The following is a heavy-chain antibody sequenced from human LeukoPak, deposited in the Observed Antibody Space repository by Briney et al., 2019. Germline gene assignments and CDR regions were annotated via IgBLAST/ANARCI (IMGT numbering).Heavy chain of an antibody. CDR1: GGTFSSYA. CDR2: IIPIFGTA. V-gene: IGHV1-69*06. J-gene: IGHJ4*02. CDR3: ATETSGYSYGLYQKFDY. Sequence: SVKVSCKASGGTFSSYAISWVRQAPGQGLEWMGGIIPIFGTANYAQKFQGRVTITADKSTSTAYMELSSLRSEDTAVYYCATETSGYSYGLYQKFDYWGQGTLVTVSS. D-gene: IGHD5-18*01.